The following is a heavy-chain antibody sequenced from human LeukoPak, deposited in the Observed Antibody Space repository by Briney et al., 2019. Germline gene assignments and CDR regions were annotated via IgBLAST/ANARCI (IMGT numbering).Heavy chain of an antibody. V-gene: IGHV1-18*01. CDR3: ARDRTVSYCSGGSCFQSGGAFDI. D-gene: IGHD2-15*01. Sequence: ASVKVSCKASGYTFTSYGISWVRQAPGQGLEWMGWISAYNGNTNYAQKLQGRVTMTTDTSTSTAYMELRSLRSDDTAVYYCARDRTVSYCSGGSCFQSGGAFDIWGQGTMVTVSS. J-gene: IGHJ3*02. CDR2: ISAYNGNT. CDR1: GYTFTSYG.